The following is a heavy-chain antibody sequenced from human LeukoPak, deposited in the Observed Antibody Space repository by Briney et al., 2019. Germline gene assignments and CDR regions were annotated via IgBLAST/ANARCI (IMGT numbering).Heavy chain of an antibody. J-gene: IGHJ3*02. V-gene: IGHV1-2*02. Sequence: ASVKVSCKASGYTFTGYYMHWERQAPGQGLEWMGWINPNSGGTNYAQKFQGRVTMTRDTSISTAYMELSRLRSDDTAVYYCARETEYYYDSSGYYPHAFDIWGQGTMVTVSS. CDR3: ARETEYYYDSSGYYPHAFDI. CDR1: GYTFTGYY. CDR2: INPNSGGT. D-gene: IGHD3-22*01.